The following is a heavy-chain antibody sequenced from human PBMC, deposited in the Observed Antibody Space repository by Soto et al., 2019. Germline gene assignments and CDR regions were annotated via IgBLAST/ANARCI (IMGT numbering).Heavy chain of an antibody. Sequence: QVHLQQWGAGLLKPSETLSLTCAVNGGAFNGYYWTWIRQSPGKGLQWIGEINHSGTVDYNPSLKSRVTFSIATSKKQFSLTLTSVTAADTAVYYCARAGAALVRGSSGGVDYWGQGTRVTVSS. CDR1: GGAFNGYY. J-gene: IGHJ4*02. V-gene: IGHV4-34*01. CDR2: INHSGTV. CDR3: ARAGAALVRGSSGGVDY. D-gene: IGHD3-10*01.